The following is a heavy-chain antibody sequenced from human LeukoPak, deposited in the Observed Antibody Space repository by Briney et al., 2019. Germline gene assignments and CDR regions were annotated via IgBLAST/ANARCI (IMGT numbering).Heavy chain of an antibody. CDR3: ARTVYITGTFGY. CDR1: GYTLTELS. Sequence: ASVKVSCKVSGYTLTELSMHWVRQAPGQGLEWMGIINPSGGSTSYAQKFQGRVTMTRDTSISTAYMELSRLRSDDTAVYYCARTVYITGTFGYWGQGTLVTVSS. D-gene: IGHD1-20*01. CDR2: INPSGGST. J-gene: IGHJ4*02. V-gene: IGHV1-2*02.